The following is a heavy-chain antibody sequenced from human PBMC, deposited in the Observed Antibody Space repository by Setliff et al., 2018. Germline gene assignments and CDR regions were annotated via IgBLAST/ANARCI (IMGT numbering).Heavy chain of an antibody. CDR2: IYHSGST. V-gene: IGHV4-4*02. CDR1: GGSISSNKW. J-gene: IGHJ2*01. CDR3: ARSRTIAVKGGVFAV. D-gene: IGHD6-19*01. Sequence: PSETLSLTCAVSGGSISSNKWWSWVRQPPGKGLEWIGEIYHSGSTNYNPSLKSRVTISVDKSKKQFSLKLNSMTAADTAVYYCARSRTIAVKGGVFAVWGRGTLVTVSS.